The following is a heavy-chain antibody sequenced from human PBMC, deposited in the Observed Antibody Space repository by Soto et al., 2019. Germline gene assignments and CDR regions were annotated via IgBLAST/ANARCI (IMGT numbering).Heavy chain of an antibody. CDR3: ARAVRYGELEPRNNHADYYYYGMDV. V-gene: IGHV1-18*01. J-gene: IGHJ6*02. D-gene: IGHD1-1*01. Sequence: ASVKVSCKASGYTFTSYGISWVRQAPGQGLEWMGWISAYNGNTNYAQKLQGRVTMTTDTSTSTAYMELRSLRSDDTAVYYCARAVRYGELEPRNNHADYYYYGMDVWGQGTTVTVSS. CDR2: ISAYNGNT. CDR1: GYTFTSYG.